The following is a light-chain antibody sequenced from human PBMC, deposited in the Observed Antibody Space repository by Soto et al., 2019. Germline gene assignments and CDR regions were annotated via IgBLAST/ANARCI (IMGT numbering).Light chain of an antibody. CDR2: EVS. CDR1: SSDVGGYNY. V-gene: IGLV2-8*01. CDR3: SSYAGSNNWV. J-gene: IGLJ3*02. Sequence: QLVLTQPPSASGSPGQSVTISCTGTSSDVGGYNYVSWYQQHPGKAPKLMIYEVSKRPSGVPDRFSGSKSGNTASLTVSGLQAEDEAYYYCSSYAGSNNWVFGGGTKLTVL.